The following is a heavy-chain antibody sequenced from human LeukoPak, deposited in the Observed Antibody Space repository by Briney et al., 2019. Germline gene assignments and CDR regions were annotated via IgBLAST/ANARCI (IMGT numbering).Heavy chain of an antibody. CDR1: GFTFSSYS. D-gene: IGHD3-10*01. CDR2: ISSSSSYI. Sequence: GGSLRLSCAASGFTFSSYSMNWVRQAPGKGLEWVSSISSSSSYIYYADSVKGRFTISRDNAKNSLYLQINSLRAEDTAVYYCARDGSGSYYKFDYWGQGTLVTVSS. V-gene: IGHV3-21*01. J-gene: IGHJ4*02. CDR3: ARDGSGSYYKFDY.